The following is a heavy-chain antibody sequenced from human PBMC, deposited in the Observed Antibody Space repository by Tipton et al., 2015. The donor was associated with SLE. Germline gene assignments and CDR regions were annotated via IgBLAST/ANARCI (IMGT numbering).Heavy chain of an antibody. J-gene: IGHJ2*01. CDR1: GGSITDGDYA. Sequence: TLSLTCAVSGGSITDGDYAWSWIRQPPGKGLAWIGYIYDTESTYDNSSLKNRVAISVDKSKNQFSLRLTSVTAADTALYYCARMRRGNYDWSFDLWGRGPLVTVSS. V-gene: IGHV4-30-2*01. CDR3: ARMRRGNYDWSFDL. D-gene: IGHD3-16*01. CDR2: IYDTEST.